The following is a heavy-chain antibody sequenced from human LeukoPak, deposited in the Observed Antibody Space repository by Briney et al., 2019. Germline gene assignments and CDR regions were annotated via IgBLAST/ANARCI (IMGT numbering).Heavy chain of an antibody. Sequence: PSETLSLTCAVYGGSFSDYYWSWIRQPPGKGLECIGEITHSGSTNYNPSLKSRVTISVDTSKNLFSLKLSSVTAADTAVYYCARGDLSYGFDYWGQGTLVTVSS. CDR1: GGSFSDYY. J-gene: IGHJ4*02. V-gene: IGHV4-34*01. D-gene: IGHD4-17*01. CDR2: ITHSGST. CDR3: ARGDLSYGFDY.